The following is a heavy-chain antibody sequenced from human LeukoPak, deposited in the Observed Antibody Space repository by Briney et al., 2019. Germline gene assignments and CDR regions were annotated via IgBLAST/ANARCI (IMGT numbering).Heavy chain of an antibody. D-gene: IGHD3-10*01. CDR1: GYTFTGYY. J-gene: IGHJ6*03. V-gene: IGHV1-2*02. CDR3: ARDFAYYYGLGNNYYMDV. Sequence: ASVKVSCKASGYTFTGYYMHWVRQAPGQGLEWMGWINPNSGGTNYAQKFQGRVTMTRDTSISTAYMELSRLRSDDTAVYYCARDFAYYYGLGNNYYMDVWGKGTTVTVSS. CDR2: INPNSGGT.